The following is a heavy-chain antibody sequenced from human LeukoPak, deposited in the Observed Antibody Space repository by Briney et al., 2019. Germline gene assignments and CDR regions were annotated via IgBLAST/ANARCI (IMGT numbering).Heavy chain of an antibody. V-gene: IGHV1-18*01. Sequence: ASVKVSCKASGNTFSKYGLSWVRQAPGQGLEWMGWISAYNGNTNYAQNFQGRVTMTIDTSTSTAYMEPRSQRSDDTAVYYCAREGSGYYDTSGYYIFDYWGQGTLVTVSS. CDR3: AREGSGYYDTSGYYIFDY. D-gene: IGHD3-22*01. CDR1: GNTFSKYG. J-gene: IGHJ4*02. CDR2: ISAYNGNT.